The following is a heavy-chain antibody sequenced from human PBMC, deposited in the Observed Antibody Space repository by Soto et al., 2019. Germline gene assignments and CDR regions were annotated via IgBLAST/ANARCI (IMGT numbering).Heavy chain of an antibody. V-gene: IGHV6-1*01. CDR3: ARDWVVRYCSGGSCHRTPNWFDP. CDR1: GDSVSSNSAA. CDR2: TYYRSKWYN. D-gene: IGHD2-15*01. J-gene: IGHJ5*02. Sequence: SQTLSLTCAISGDSVSSNSAAWNWIRQSPSRGLEWLGRTYYRSKWYNDYAVSVKSRITINPDTSKNQFSLQLNSVTPEDTAVYYCARDWVVRYCSGGSCHRTPNWFDPWGQGTLVTVSS.